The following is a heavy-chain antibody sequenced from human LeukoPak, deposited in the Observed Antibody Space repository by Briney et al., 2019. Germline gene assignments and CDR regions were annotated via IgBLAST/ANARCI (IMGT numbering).Heavy chain of an antibody. D-gene: IGHD3-3*01. CDR1: GYTFTSYG. V-gene: IGHV1-18*01. Sequence: WASVKVSCKASGYTFTSYGISWVRQAPGQGLEWMGWISAYNGNTNYAQKLQGRVTMTTDTSTSTAYMELRSLRSDDTAVYYCARGSPLDYDFWSGYYWALFDYWGQGTLVTVSS. CDR3: ARGSPLDYDFWSGYYWALFDY. J-gene: IGHJ4*02. CDR2: ISAYNGNT.